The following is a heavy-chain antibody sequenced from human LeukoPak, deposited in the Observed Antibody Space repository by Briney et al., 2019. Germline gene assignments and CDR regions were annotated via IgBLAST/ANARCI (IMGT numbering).Heavy chain of an antibody. V-gene: IGHV3-11*04. J-gene: IGHJ4*02. CDR3: ARMYSSGYYGDYFDY. CDR2: ISAVAATV. D-gene: IGHD5-12*01. CDR1: TFILSNYY. Sequence: GRSLRLSSTASTFILSNYYMACDRQPPRRGLEWISYISAVAATVKYADSVEGRWTVSRDNTQNFIYQEMRSLRVDDTAVYYCARMYSSGYYGDYFDYWGQGNLVSVSS.